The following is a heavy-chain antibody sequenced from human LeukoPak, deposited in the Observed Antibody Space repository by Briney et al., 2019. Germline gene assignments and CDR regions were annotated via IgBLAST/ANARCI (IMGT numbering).Heavy chain of an antibody. Sequence: GGSLRLSCAASGFTFSSYGMHWVRQAPGKGLEWVAVIWYDGSNKYYADSVKGRFTISRDNSKNTLYLQMNSLRAEDTAVYYRARPGKLGRRPFDYWGQGTLVTVSS. CDR2: IWYDGSNK. CDR1: GFTFSSYG. D-gene: IGHD1-1*01. V-gene: IGHV3-33*01. CDR3: ARPGKLGRRPFDY. J-gene: IGHJ4*02.